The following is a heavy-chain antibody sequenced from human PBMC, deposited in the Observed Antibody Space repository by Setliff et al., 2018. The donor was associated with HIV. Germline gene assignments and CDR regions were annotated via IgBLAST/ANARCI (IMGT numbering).Heavy chain of an antibody. CDR2: ISTDGSEK. Sequence: SCKASGDIFSNYAMHWVRQAPGTGLQCMAVISTDGSEKYYADSVKGRFTISRDNSKNTLYLHMNNLRGDDTAVYYCAKGCGGAGFCYYADYWGQGTVVTVSS. D-gene: IGHD2-21*01. J-gene: IGHJ4*02. V-gene: IGHV3-30*04. CDR1: GDIFSNYA. CDR3: AKGCGGAGFCYYADY.